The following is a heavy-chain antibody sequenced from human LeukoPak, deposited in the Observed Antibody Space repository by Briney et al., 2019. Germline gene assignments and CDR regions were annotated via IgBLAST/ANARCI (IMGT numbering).Heavy chain of an antibody. J-gene: IGHJ6*04. D-gene: IGHD3-10*02. CDR1: EFTFSSYA. CDR3: AELGITMIGGV. V-gene: IGHV3-23*01. CDR2: ISGSGGST. Sequence: GSLRLSCAASEFTFSSYAMSWVRQAPGKGLEWVSVISGSGGSTYYADSVKGRFTISRDNAKNSLYLQMNSLRAEDTAVYYCAELGITMIGGVWGKGTTVTISS.